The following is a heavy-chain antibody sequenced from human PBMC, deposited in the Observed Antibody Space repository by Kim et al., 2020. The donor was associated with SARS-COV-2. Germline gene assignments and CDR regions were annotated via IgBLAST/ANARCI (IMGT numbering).Heavy chain of an antibody. CDR1: GVSIRNKSYY. CDR2: ISSGGST. V-gene: IGHV4-39*01. D-gene: IGHD6-13*01. CDR3: ARQTTHDSSWYNYFYYMDV. J-gene: IGHJ6*03. Sequence: SETLSLTCRVSGVSIRNKSYYWVWIRQPPGQGLEWIVSISSGGSTYYNPSLQSQVFISDDRTKNQVSLTLTSVTAADAAVFYCARQTTHDSSWYNYFYYMDVWGKGTRVTVSS.